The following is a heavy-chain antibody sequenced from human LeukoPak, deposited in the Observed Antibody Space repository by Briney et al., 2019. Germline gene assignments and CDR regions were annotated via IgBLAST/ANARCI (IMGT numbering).Heavy chain of an antibody. CDR2: IYYSGST. CDR3: AREERWLQFKDAFDI. Sequence: SETLSLTCTVSGGSISSYYWSWIRQPPGKGLEWIGYIYYSGSTNYNPSLKSRFTISVDTSKNQFSLKLSSVTAADTAVYYCAREERWLQFKDAFDIWGQGTMVTVSS. D-gene: IGHD5-12*01. V-gene: IGHV4-59*01. J-gene: IGHJ3*02. CDR1: GGSISSYY.